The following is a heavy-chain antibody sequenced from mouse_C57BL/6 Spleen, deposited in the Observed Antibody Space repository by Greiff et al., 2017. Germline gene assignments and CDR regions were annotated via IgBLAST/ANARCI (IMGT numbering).Heavy chain of an antibody. CDR2: INPNNGGT. V-gene: IGHV1-18*01. D-gene: IGHD1-1*01. Sequence: VQLQQSGPELVKPGASVKIPCKASGYTFTDYNMDWVKQSHGKSLEWIGDINPNNGGTIYNQKFKGKATLTVDTSSSTAYMQLSSLTSEDSAVYYCARSAGSSSYYFDYWGQGTTLTVSS. CDR1: GYTFTDYN. CDR3: ARSAGSSSYYFDY. J-gene: IGHJ2*01.